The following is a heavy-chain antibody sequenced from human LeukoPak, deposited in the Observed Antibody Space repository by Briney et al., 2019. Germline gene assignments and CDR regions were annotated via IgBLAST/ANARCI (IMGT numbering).Heavy chain of an antibody. Sequence: GGSLRLSCAASGFTFDDYAIHWVRQAPGKGLEWVSGITWNSRGISYADSVKGLFTISRDNDKNSLYLQMNSLRAEDTALYYCARAPDRGDVTIKYFDNWGQGTLITVSS. V-gene: IGHV3-9*01. CDR2: ITWNSRGI. D-gene: IGHD4-17*01. CDR3: ARAPDRGDVTIKYFDN. J-gene: IGHJ4*02. CDR1: GFTFDDYA.